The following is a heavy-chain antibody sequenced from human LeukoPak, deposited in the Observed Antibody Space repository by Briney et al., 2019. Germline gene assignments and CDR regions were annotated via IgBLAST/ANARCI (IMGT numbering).Heavy chain of an antibody. CDR2: INPNSGDT. CDR3: ARRSHYDMDV. CDR1: GYSFTGYF. V-gene: IGHV1-2*02. J-gene: IGHJ6*02. Sequence: ASVKVSCKASGYSFTGYFMPWVRQAPGQGLEWMGWINPNSGDTNYAQKFQGRVTMTRHTSISTAYMELSRLRSDDAAVYYCARRSHYDMDVWGQGTTVTVSS.